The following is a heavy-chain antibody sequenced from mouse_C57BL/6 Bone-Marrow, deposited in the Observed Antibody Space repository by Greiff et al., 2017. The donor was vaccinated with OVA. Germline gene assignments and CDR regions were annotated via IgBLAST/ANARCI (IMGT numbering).Heavy chain of an antibody. CDR1: GFTFSSYG. J-gene: IGHJ2*01. Sequence: DVHLVESGGDLVKPGGSLKLSCAASGFTFSSYGMSWVRQTPDKRLEWVATISSGGSYTYYPDSVKGRFTISRDNAKNTLYLQMSSLKSEDTAMYYCARRGLIVTFDYWGQGTTLTVSS. CDR3: ARRGLIVTFDY. V-gene: IGHV5-6*01. CDR2: ISSGGSYT. D-gene: IGHD2-5*01.